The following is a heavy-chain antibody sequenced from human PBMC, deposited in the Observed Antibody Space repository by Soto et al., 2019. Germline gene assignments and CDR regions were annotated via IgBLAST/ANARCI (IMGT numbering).Heavy chain of an antibody. V-gene: IGHV3-11*01. Sequence: GGSLRLSCAASGFSVSSTYMTWIRQAPGKGLEWVSHISSSGITISYADSVKGRFTISRDNANNSLYLQMDSLRADDTAVYYCARGNRGFGFWFDSWGQGTPVTVSS. CDR1: GFSVSSTY. CDR3: ARGNRGFGFWFDS. D-gene: IGHD3-16*01. CDR2: ISSSGITI. J-gene: IGHJ5*01.